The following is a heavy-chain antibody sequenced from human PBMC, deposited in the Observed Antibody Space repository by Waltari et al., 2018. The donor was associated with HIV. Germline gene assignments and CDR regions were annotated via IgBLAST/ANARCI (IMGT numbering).Heavy chain of an antibody. D-gene: IGHD6-19*01. CDR1: GDSVSSNSAA. CDR2: TYYRSKWYN. J-gene: IGHJ6*02. V-gene: IGHV6-1*01. CDR3: ARDVYIAVAGHANYYYYYGMDV. Sequence: QVQLQQSGPGLVKPSQTLSLTCAISGDSVSSNSAAWNWIRQSPSRGLEWLGRTYYRSKWYNDYAVSVKSRITINPDTSKNQFSLQLNSVTPEDTAVYYCARDVYIAVAGHANYYYYYGMDVWGQGTTVTVSS.